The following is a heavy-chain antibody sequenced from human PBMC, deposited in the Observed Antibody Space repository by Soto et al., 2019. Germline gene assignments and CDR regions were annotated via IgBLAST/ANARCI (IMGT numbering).Heavy chain of an antibody. J-gene: IGHJ4*02. CDR2: IWYDGSNK. V-gene: IGHV3-33*01. Sequence: GGSRRLSCAGAGFSFSGYGMQWVRQAPGKGLEWVAVIWYDGSNKYYADSVKGRFTISRDNSKNTLYLQMNSLRAEDTAVYYCARDDYASGSYYKRYPTFAYWGQGTLVTVSS. D-gene: IGHD3-10*01. CDR1: GFSFSGYG. CDR3: ARDDYASGSYYKRYPTFAY.